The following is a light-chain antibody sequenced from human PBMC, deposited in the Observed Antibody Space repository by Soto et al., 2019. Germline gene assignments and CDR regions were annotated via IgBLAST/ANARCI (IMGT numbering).Light chain of an antibody. J-gene: IGKJ1*01. V-gene: IGKV1-39*01. CDR2: AAS. CDR1: QSISSD. CDR3: QQYGSSPRT. Sequence: DIQMTQSPSSLSASVGDRVTITCRASQSISSDLNWYQQKPGKAPKLLIYAASSLQSGVPSRFSGSGSGTDFTLTISSLQPEDFAVYYCQQYGSSPRTFGQGTKVDIK.